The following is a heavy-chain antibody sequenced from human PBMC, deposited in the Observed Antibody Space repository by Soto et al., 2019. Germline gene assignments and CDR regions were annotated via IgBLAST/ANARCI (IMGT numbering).Heavy chain of an antibody. J-gene: IGHJ6*04. CDR1: GFKVSDYY. Sequence: QAQLVESGGGLVKPGGSLTLSCAVSGFKVSDYYMSWIRQAPGKGLDWVSMISRSGNTIHYADSVKGRFTISKDNAKNSLYLQMTSLSPEDTAVYYCARGEDVFRYYDMDVWGKGTTVTVSP. CDR2: ISRSGNTI. CDR3: ARGEDVFRYYDMDV. D-gene: IGHD3-10*02. V-gene: IGHV3-11*01.